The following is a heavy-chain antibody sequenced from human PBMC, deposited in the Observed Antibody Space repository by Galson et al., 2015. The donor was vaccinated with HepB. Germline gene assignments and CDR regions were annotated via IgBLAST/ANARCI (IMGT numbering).Heavy chain of an antibody. J-gene: IGHJ6*02. CDR3: ARYCITTSCIGSDSYYGMDV. V-gene: IGHV3-23*01. D-gene: IGHD2-2*01. CDR2: VSGSGDAT. Sequence: SLRLSCAASGFTFGDYAMTWVRQAPGKGPEWVSAVSGSGDATYHADFVKGRFTISRDNSKNTLYLQLNGLRAEDTALYYCARYCITTSCIGSDSYYGMDVWGQGTTVTVSS. CDR1: GFTFGDYA.